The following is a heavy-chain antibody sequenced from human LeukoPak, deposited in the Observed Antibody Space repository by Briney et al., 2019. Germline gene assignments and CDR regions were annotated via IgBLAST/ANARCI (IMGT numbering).Heavy chain of an antibody. Sequence: ASVKVSCKASGYTFTSYGISWVRQAPGQGLEWMGWISAYNGNTNYAQKLQGRVTMTTDTSTSTAYMELRSLRSDDTAVYYCARGPYCSSSSCYGRPFDYWGQGTLVTVSS. V-gene: IGHV1-18*01. CDR1: GYTFTSYG. D-gene: IGHD2-2*01. J-gene: IGHJ4*02. CDR3: ARGPYCSSSSCYGRPFDY. CDR2: ISAYNGNT.